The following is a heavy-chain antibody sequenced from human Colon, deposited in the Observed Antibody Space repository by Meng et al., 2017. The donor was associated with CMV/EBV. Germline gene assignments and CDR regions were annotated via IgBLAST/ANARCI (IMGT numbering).Heavy chain of an antibody. J-gene: IGHJ4*02. CDR1: GFTFTKAA. D-gene: IGHD2-15*01. Sequence: GLSGAASGFTFTKAAMTWVRQDSGKGLEWIGRIKSKIDGGKIDYAAPVRGRFAISRDDSKATVYLQIDTLEIEDTGMYYCTTLLRGFWGQGTLVTVSS. CDR3: TTLLRGF. V-gene: IGHV3-15*01. CDR2: IKSKIDGGKI.